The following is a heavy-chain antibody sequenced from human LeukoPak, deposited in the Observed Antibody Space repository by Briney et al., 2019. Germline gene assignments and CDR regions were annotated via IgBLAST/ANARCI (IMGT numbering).Heavy chain of an antibody. D-gene: IGHD3-22*01. Sequence: GGSLRLSCVASGFTFSNFGMNWVSQAPGKGLEWVSYIGSGSTPTYYADSVKGRFTMSRDNVKNSLYLQMNSLRDEDAAVYYCARASRSGYDCWGQGTLVTVSS. V-gene: IGHV3-48*02. CDR3: ARASRSGYDC. CDR1: GFTFSNFG. CDR2: IGSGSTPT. J-gene: IGHJ4*02.